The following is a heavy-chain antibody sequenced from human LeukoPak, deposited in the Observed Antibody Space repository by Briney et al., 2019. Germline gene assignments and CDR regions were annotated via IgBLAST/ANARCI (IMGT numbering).Heavy chain of an antibody. D-gene: IGHD1-26*01. CDR1: GLTVSRTY. Sequence: PGGSLRLSCKVSGLTVSRTYMTWVRQASGKALEWLPVIYSGGDTNYADSVKGRFTISRDDSKNTLYLQLDSLRVEDTAVYFCGRGGRWELTDYWGQGTLVTVSS. V-gene: IGHV3-53*01. J-gene: IGHJ4*02. CDR2: IYSGGDT. CDR3: GRGGRWELTDY.